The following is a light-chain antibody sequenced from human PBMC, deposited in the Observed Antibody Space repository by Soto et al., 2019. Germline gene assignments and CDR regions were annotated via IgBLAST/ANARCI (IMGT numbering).Light chain of an antibody. V-gene: IGKV1-39*01. CDR2: GAS. CDR1: QSISNY. J-gene: IGKJ4*01. CDR3: QQSYSTPT. Sequence: DIQMTQSPSSLYASVGDRVTITCRASQSISNYLNWYQQKPGKAPKLLIYGASNLQSGAPSRFSGSGSGTDFTLTISSLQPEDFATYYCQQSYSTPTFGGGTKVDIK.